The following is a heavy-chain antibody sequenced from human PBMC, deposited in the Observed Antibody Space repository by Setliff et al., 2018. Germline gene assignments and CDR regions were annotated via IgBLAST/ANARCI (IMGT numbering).Heavy chain of an antibody. CDR1: GYTFTSYD. CDR2: MSPNSGNT. V-gene: IGHV1-8*02. CDR3: ARDVPFWSGYYTGYYYYYGMDV. Sequence: RASVKVSCKASGYTFTSYDINWVRQATGQGLEWMGWMSPNSGNTGYAQKFQGRVTMTRNTPISTAYMELSSLRSEDTAVYYCARDVPFWSGYYTGYYYYYGMDVWGQGTTVTVS. J-gene: IGHJ6*02. D-gene: IGHD3-3*01.